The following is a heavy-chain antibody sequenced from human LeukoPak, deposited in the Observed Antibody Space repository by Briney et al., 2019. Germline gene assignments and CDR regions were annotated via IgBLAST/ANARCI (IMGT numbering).Heavy chain of an antibody. CDR2: INPNSGGT. J-gene: IGHJ4*02. V-gene: IGHV1-2*02. CDR1: GYTFTGYY. Sequence: RGPVKVPCKASGYTFTGYYMHWVRQAPGQGLEWMGWINPNSGGTNYAQKFQGRVTMTRDTSISTAYMELSRLRSDDTAVYYCARGLMSYDSSGYYVDYWGQGTLVTVSS. CDR3: ARGLMSYDSSGYYVDY. D-gene: IGHD3-22*01.